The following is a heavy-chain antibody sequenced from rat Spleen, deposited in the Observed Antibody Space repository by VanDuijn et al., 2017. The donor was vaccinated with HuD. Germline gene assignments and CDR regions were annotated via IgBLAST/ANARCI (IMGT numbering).Heavy chain of an antibody. V-gene: IGHV5-17*01. Sequence: EVQLVESGGGLVQPGRSLKLSCAASGFTFSDYAMAWVRQAPKKGLEWVATIIYDGSSTYYRDSVKGRFTISRDNAKSTLYLQMDSLRSEDTATYYCARQRTGYWYFDFWGPGTMVTVSS. J-gene: IGHJ1*01. D-gene: IGHD5-1*01. CDR2: IIYDGSST. CDR3: ARQRTGYWYFDF. CDR1: GFTFSDYA.